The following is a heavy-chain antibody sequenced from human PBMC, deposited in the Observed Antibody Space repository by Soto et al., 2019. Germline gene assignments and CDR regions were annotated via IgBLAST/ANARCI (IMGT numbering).Heavy chain of an antibody. V-gene: IGHV3-30*18. D-gene: IGHD4-17*01. CDR1: GFTFSSYG. CDR3: AKDLRSLDYGDYERDAFDI. Sequence: GGSLRLSCAASGFTFSSYGMHWVRQAPGKGLEWVAVISYDGSTDYADSVKGRFTISRDNSKNTLYLQMNSLRAEDTAVYYCAKDLRSLDYGDYERDAFDIWGQGTMVTVSS. CDR2: ISYDGST. J-gene: IGHJ3*02.